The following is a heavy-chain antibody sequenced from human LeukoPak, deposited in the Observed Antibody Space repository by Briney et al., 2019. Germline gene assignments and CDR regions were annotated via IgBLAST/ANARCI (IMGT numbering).Heavy chain of an antibody. V-gene: IGHV1-69*01. CDR1: GGTFSSYA. D-gene: IGHD2-15*01. Sequence: SVKVSCKASGGTFSSYAISWVRQAPGQGLEWMGGIIPIFGTANYAQKFQGRVTITADESTSTAYMELSSLRSEDTAVYYCARFGPGYCSGGSCHDYWGQGTLVTVSS. CDR2: IIPIFGTA. CDR3: ARFGPGYCSGGSCHDY. J-gene: IGHJ4*02.